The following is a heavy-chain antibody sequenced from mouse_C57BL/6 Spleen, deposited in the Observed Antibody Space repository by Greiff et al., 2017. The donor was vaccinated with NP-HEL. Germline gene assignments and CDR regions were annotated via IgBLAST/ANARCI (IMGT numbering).Heavy chain of an antibody. CDR2: INPSSGYT. J-gene: IGHJ3*01. V-gene: IGHV1-4*01. CDR3: ASYGTPLFAY. D-gene: IGHD2-1*01. CDR1: GYTFTSYT. Sequence: QVHVKQSGAELARPGASVKMSCKASGYTFTSYTMHWVKQRPGQGLEWIGYINPSSGYTKYNQKFKDKATLTADKSSSTAYMQLSSLTSEDSAVYYCASYGTPLFAYWGQGTLVTVSA.